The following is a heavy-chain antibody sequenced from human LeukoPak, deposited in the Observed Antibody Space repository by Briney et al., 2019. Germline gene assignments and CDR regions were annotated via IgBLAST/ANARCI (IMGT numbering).Heavy chain of an antibody. CDR2: ISSYNGDT. V-gene: IGHV1-18*01. Sequence: ASVKVSCKASGYTFTSYGISWVRQAPGQGLEWMGWISSYNGDTYYTLKLQGRVTMTTDTSTSTAYMELRSLRSDDTAIYYCARDRCSSTRCSYGWFDPWGQGTLVTVFS. D-gene: IGHD2-2*01. J-gene: IGHJ5*02. CDR3: ARDRCSSTRCSYGWFDP. CDR1: GYTFTSYG.